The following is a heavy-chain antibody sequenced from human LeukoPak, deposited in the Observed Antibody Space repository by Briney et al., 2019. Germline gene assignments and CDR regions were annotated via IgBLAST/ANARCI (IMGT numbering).Heavy chain of an antibody. Sequence: GGSLRLSRAASGFTFSSYAMSWVRQAPGKGLEWVSAISGSGGSTYYADSVKGRFTISRDNSKNTLYLQMNSLRAEDTAVYYCAKGVPYSGSYYVDYWGQGTLVTVSS. D-gene: IGHD1-26*01. CDR1: GFTFSSYA. V-gene: IGHV3-23*01. CDR3: AKGVPYSGSYYVDY. CDR2: ISGSGGST. J-gene: IGHJ4*02.